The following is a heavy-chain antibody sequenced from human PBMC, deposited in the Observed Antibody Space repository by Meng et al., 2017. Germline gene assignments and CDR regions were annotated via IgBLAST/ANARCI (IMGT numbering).Heavy chain of an antibody. V-gene: IGHV4-59*01. D-gene: IGHD3-3*01. J-gene: IGHJ4*02. CDR2: IYYSGST. CDR3: ARGYDFWSGQYYFDY. CDR1: GGSISSYY. Sequence: QVQLQESGPGLVKPSETLSLTCTVSGGSISSYYWSWIRQPPGKGLEWIGYIYYSGSTNYNPSLKSRVTISVDTSKNQFSLKLSSVTAADTAVYYCARGYDFWSGQYYFDYWGQGTLVTSPQ.